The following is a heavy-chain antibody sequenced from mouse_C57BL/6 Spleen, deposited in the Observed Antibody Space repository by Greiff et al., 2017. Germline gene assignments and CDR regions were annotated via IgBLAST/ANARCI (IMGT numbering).Heavy chain of an antibody. J-gene: IGHJ2*01. CDR3: ARVGYGNFDFDY. CDR1: GYTFTSYW. V-gene: IGHV1-52*01. Sequence: VQLQQSGAELVRPGSSVKLSCKASGYTFTSYWMHWVKQRPIQGLEWIGNIDPSDSETHYNQKFKDKATLTVDKSSSTAYMQLSSLTSEDSAVYYCARVGYGNFDFDYWGQGTTLTVSS. D-gene: IGHD2-10*02. CDR2: IDPSDSET.